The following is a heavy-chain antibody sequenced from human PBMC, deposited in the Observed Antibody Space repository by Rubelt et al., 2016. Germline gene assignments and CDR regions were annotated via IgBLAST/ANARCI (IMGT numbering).Heavy chain of an antibody. CDR3: ARTYYDSTGNGMDF. V-gene: IGHV4-59*01. Sequence: GPGLVRPSETLSLTCSVSGGSISGYYWTWIRQPPGKGLEWIGDIFYVGSTNYNPSLKSRVTISLDTSKNQFSLKLSSVAAADTATYYCARTYYDSTGNGMDFWGQGTTVTVSS. J-gene: IGHJ6*02. CDR1: GGSISGYY. CDR2: IFYVGST. D-gene: IGHD3-22*01.